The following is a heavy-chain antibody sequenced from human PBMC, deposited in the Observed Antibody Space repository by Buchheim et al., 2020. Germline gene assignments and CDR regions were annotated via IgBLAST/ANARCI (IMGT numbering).Heavy chain of an antibody. D-gene: IGHD2-2*01. CDR2: IIPIFGTA. Sequence: QVQLVQSGAEVKKPGSSVKVSCKASGGTFSSYAISWVRQAPGQGLEWMGGIIPIFGTANYAQKFQGRVTLTADKSTSTAYMELSSLRSEDTAVYYCARDCSSTSCYAPSGGYYYYGMDVWGQGTT. V-gene: IGHV1-69*06. CDR1: GGTFSSYA. CDR3: ARDCSSTSCYAPSGGYYYYGMDV. J-gene: IGHJ6*02.